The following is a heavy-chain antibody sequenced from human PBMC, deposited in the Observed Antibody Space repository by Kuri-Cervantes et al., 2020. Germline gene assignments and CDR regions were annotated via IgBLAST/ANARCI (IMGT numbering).Heavy chain of an antibody. CDR2: ISVSGGST. J-gene: IGHJ4*02. D-gene: IGHD6-19*01. V-gene: IGHV3-23*01. Sequence: GGSLRLSCAASGFTFSSYAMSWVHQAPGKGLEWVSAISVSGGSTYYADSVKGRFTISRDNSKNTLYLQMNSLRAEDTAVYYCVRSGGYSSGWSLDYWGQGTLVTVSS. CDR3: VRSGGYSSGWSLDY. CDR1: GFTFSSYA.